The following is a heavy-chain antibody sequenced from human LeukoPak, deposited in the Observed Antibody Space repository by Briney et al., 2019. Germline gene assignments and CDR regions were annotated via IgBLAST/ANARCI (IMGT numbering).Heavy chain of an antibody. D-gene: IGHD1-26*01. CDR3: TREGKWELLREAFDI. CDR1: GFTFSSYA. CDR2: ISTSGTVI. J-gene: IGHJ3*02. Sequence: PGGSLRLSCAASGFTFSSYAMSWVRQAPGKGLEWVSYISTSGTVIYYADSVKGRFTISRDNAQNSLYLQMNGLRAEDTAVYYCTREGKWELLREAFDIWGQGTMVTVSS. V-gene: IGHV3-48*01.